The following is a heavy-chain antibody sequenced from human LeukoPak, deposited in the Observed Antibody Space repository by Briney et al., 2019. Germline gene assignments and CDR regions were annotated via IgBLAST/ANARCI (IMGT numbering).Heavy chain of an antibody. CDR3: ARSAAADSAFDI. J-gene: IGHJ3*02. V-gene: IGHV1-69*06. D-gene: IGHD6-13*01. CDR2: IIPMFGAV. CDR1: GGTFSSYV. Sequence: GASVKVSCKASGGTFSSYVISWVRQAPGQGLQWMGGIIPMFGAVNYAQKFQGRVTITADKSTSTAYMELSSLRSEDTAVYYCARSAAADSAFDIWGQGTMVTVSS.